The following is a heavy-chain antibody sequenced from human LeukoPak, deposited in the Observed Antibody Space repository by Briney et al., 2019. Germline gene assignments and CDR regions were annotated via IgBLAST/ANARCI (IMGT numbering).Heavy chain of an antibody. J-gene: IGHJ4*02. Sequence: TGGSLRLSCAASGLTFSDYSMNWVCQAPGKGLEWISYIGTDSGHTNYADSVKGRFTISADKAKNSLYLQMNSLRVEDTAVYYCARDYKYAFDNWGQGTLVTVSS. CDR1: GLTFSDYS. D-gene: IGHD5-24*01. V-gene: IGHV3-21*05. CDR2: IGTDSGHT. CDR3: ARDYKYAFDN.